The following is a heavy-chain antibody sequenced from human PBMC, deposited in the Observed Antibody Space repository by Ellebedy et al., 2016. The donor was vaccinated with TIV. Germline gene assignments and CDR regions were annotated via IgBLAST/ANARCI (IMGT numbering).Heavy chain of an antibody. CDR1: GGSISSGGYP. CDR2: IHHSGNT. D-gene: IGHD1-26*01. V-gene: IGHV4-30-2*01. CDR3: ARGSGAFDP. J-gene: IGHJ5*02. Sequence: MPSETLSLTCAVSGGSISSGGYPWSCIRQPPGKGLEWFGFIHHSGNTYYNPSLKSRVTISVDRSKNEISLRVTSVTAADTAVYYCARGSGAFDPWGQGTQVTVSS.